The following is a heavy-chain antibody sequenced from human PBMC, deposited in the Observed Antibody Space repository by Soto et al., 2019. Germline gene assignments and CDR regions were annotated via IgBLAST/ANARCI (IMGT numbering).Heavy chain of an antibody. CDR1: GFTFSSYS. CDR3: ARAGGGDCCYFYY. J-gene: IGHJ4*02. Sequence: GGSLRLSCAASGFTFSSYSMNWVRQAPGKGLEWVSSISSSSSYIYYADSVKGRFTISRDNAKNSLYLQMNSLRAEDTAVYYCARAGGGDCCYFYYWGQGTLVTVSS. CDR2: ISSSSSYI. D-gene: IGHD2-21*02. V-gene: IGHV3-21*01.